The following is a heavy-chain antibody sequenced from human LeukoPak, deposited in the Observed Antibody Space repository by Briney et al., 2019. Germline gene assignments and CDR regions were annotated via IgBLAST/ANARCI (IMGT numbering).Heavy chain of an antibody. V-gene: IGHV3-23*01. CDR2: ISGSGSPT. CDR3: AKEGTYGDFDN. CDR1: GFAFTNYA. Sequence: GGSLRLSCAASGFAFTNYAMSWGRQAPGKGLEWVSFISGSGSPTYYADSVKGRFTISRDNSKNTLYLQLNSLRSEDTAVYYCAKEGTYGDFDNWGQGTLVSVSS. J-gene: IGHJ4*02. D-gene: IGHD4-17*01.